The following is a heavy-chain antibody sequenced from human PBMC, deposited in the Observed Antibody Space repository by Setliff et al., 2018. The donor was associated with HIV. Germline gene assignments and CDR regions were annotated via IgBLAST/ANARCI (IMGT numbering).Heavy chain of an antibody. CDR3: VREGAGPTDDAFDI. CDR1: GYTFTGYC. CDR2: IKINSGGT. J-gene: IGHJ3*02. D-gene: IGHD4-17*01. V-gene: IGHV1-2*02. Sequence: ASVKVSCKASGYTFTGYCMHWVRQAPGQGLEWMGWIKINSGGTKFTQKFQGRVTMTRDTSLSTAYMELSRLRSDDTAVYYCVREGAGPTDDAFDIWGQGTMVTV.